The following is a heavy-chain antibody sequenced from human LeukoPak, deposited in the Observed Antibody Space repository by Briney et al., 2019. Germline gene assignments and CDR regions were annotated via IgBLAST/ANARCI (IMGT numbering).Heavy chain of an antibody. V-gene: IGHV1-18*01. CDR3: ARDKPTVTTPNWFDP. J-gene: IGHJ5*02. Sequence: ASVKVSCKASGYTFTSYRISWVRQAPGQGLEWMGWISAYNGNTNYAQKLQGRVTMTTDTSTSTAYMELRSLRSDDTAVYYCARDKPTVTTPNWFDPWGQGTLVTVSS. CDR1: GYTFTSYR. CDR2: ISAYNGNT. D-gene: IGHD4-17*01.